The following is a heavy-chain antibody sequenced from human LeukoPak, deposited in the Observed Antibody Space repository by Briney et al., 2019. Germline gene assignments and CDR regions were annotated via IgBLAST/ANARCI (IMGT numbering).Heavy chain of an antibody. J-gene: IGHJ3*02. D-gene: IGHD3-3*01. CDR3: ARWPFRGTIFGVVQYRRRDAFDI. CDR1: GGSISSYY. Sequence: PSETLSLTCTVSGGSISSYYWSWIRQPPGKGLEWIGEINHSGSTNYNPSLKSRVTISVDTSKNQFSLKLSSVTAADTAVYYCARWPFRGTIFGVVQYRRRDAFDIWGQGTMVTVSS. CDR2: INHSGST. V-gene: IGHV4-34*01.